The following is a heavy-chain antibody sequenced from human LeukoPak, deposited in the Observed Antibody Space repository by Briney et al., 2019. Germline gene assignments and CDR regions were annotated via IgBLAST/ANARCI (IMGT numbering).Heavy chain of an antibody. CDR3: ARDSRSFDY. J-gene: IGHJ4*02. CDR2: ISSSSSTI. D-gene: IGHD2/OR15-2a*01. Sequence: GGSLRLSCAASGFTFSSYSMNWVRQAPGKGLEWVSYISSSSSTIYYADSVKGRFTISRDNAKNSLYLQMNSLSDEDTAVYYCARDSRSFDYWGQGTLVTVSS. CDR1: GFTFSSYS. V-gene: IGHV3-48*02.